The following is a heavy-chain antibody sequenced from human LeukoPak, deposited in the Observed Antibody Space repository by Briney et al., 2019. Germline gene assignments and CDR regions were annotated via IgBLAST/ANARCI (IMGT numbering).Heavy chain of an antibody. Sequence: GGSLRLSCAASGFTFGSYSVNWVRQAPGKRLEWVSSISSSSSYIYYADSVKGRFTISRDNAKNSLYLQMNSLRAEDTAVYYCARDWGVTPAYWGQGTLVTVSS. V-gene: IGHV3-21*01. D-gene: IGHD3-16*01. CDR2: ISSSSSYI. CDR1: GFTFGSYS. CDR3: ARDWGVTPAY. J-gene: IGHJ4*02.